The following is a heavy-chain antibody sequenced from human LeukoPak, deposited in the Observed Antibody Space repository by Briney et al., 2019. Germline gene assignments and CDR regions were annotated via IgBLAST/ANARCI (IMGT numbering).Heavy chain of an antibody. CDR3: AREVGATGYYDYYYMDV. J-gene: IGHJ6*03. D-gene: IGHD1-26*01. V-gene: IGHV4-61*02. CDR2: IYTSGST. CDR1: GGSLSSGSYY. Sequence: SQTLSLTCTVSGGSLSSGSYYWSWVRPPAGKGLEWIGRIYTSGSTHYNPSLKSRVTISVDTSKKQFSLKLSSVTAADTAVYSCAREVGATGYYDYYYMDVWGKGTTVTVSS.